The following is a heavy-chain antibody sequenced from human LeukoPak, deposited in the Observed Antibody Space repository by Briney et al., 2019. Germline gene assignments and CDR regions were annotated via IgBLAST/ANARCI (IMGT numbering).Heavy chain of an antibody. J-gene: IGHJ4*02. Sequence: GGSLRLSCAASGFPFSSYTMQWVRQTPGKGLEWVAVTSYDGGNRYYADSVKGRFTISRDNSQNTLYLQMNSLTTEDTAVYYCARDSGRFFDHWGQGTLVTVSS. CDR2: TSYDGGNR. CDR3: ARDSGRFFDH. V-gene: IGHV3-30-3*01. CDR1: GFPFSSYT.